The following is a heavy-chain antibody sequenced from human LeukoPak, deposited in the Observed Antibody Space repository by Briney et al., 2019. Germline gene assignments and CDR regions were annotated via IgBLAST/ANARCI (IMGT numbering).Heavy chain of an antibody. CDR3: ARGGYCSGGSCYSHIVRGRAPYYFDY. CDR1: GFTFSDYY. Sequence: GGSLRLSCAASGFTFSDYYMSWIRQAPGKGLEWVSYISSSGSTIYYADSVKGRSTISRDNAKNSLYLQMNSLRSEDTAVYYCARGGYCSGGSCYSHIVRGRAPYYFDYWGQGTLVTVSS. V-gene: IGHV3-11*01. CDR2: ISSSGSTI. J-gene: IGHJ4*02. D-gene: IGHD2-15*01.